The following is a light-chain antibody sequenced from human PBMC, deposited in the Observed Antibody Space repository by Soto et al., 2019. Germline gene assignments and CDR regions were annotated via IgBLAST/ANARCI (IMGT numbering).Light chain of an antibody. Sequence: QSVLTQPASVSGSPGQSITISCTGTIRDVGGYDYVSWYQQHPGKAPKLMIYDVSNRPSGVSNRFSGSKSGNTASLTISGLQADVEADYYCSSYTTSSTYVFGTGTKVTVL. CDR3: SSYTTSSTYV. CDR2: DVS. V-gene: IGLV2-14*01. CDR1: IRDVGGYDY. J-gene: IGLJ1*01.